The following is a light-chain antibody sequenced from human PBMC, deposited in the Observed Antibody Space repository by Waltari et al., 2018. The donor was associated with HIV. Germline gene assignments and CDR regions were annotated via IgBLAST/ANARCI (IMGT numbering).Light chain of an antibody. J-gene: IGLJ3*02. CDR2: EVS. CDR1: SSDVGGYNS. CDR3: SSYTTTSTWV. V-gene: IGLV2-14*01. Sequence: QSALTQPASVSGSPGQSITISCTGTSSDVGGYNSVSWYQQHPGKAPKVMIYEVSNRSPGVYNAFSGSKAGNTAALTSSGLQAEAEADYYCSSYTTTSTWVFGGVTKLTVL.